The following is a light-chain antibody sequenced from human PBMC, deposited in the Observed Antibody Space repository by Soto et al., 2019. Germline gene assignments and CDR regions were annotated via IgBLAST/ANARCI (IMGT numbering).Light chain of an antibody. CDR1: QSVFYSSINKNY. Sequence: DIVMTQSPDSLAVSLGERATINCKSSQSVFYSSINKNYLTWYQQRPGQPPNLLISWASTRESGVPDRFSGSGSETDFTLTISSLQAEDVAVYYCQQSYSTPWTFGQGTKVEIK. V-gene: IGKV4-1*01. J-gene: IGKJ1*01. CDR2: WAS. CDR3: QQSYSTPWT.